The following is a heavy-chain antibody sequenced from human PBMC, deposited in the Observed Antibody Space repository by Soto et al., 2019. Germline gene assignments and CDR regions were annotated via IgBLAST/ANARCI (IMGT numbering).Heavy chain of an antibody. CDR2: IIPILGIA. D-gene: IGHD4-17*01. V-gene: IGHV1-69*02. CDR3: AEGGDYVAFDI. Sequence: KVACKAFGGTFSSYTISWGRQAPGQGLEWMGRIIPILGIANYAQKFQGRVTITADKSTSTAYMELSSLRSEDTAVYYCAEGGDYVAFDIWGQGTMVTVSS. CDR1: GGTFSSYT. J-gene: IGHJ3*02.